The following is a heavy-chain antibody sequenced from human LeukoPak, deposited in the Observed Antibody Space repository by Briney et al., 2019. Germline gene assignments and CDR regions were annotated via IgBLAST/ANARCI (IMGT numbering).Heavy chain of an antibody. D-gene: IGHD3-16*01. V-gene: IGHV3-11*05. CDR1: GFIFNDYY. Sequence: PRGSLRLSCAASGFIFNDYYMSWIRQAPGKGLEWVSYISGSSSSTNYADSVKGRFTISRNNAKNSLYLQMNGLRAEDTAVYYCARDYYANIAHSHTFPYWGQGTLLTVSS. CDR2: ISGSSSST. J-gene: IGHJ4*02. CDR3: ARDYYANIAHSHTFPY.